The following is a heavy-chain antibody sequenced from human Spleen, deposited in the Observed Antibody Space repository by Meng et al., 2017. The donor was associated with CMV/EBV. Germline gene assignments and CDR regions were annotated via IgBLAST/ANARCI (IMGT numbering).Heavy chain of an antibody. Sequence: ASVKVSCKAFGYTFTGYYIHWVRQAPGQGLEWMGIINPSGGGTTYAEKIQGRVTMTRDTSTSTVQMELSSLRSEDTAVYYCARGSPGSPTPNFEYWGQGTLVTVSS. CDR3: ARGSPGSPTPNFEY. CDR2: INPSGGGT. D-gene: IGHD6-13*01. J-gene: IGHJ4*02. V-gene: IGHV1-46*01. CDR1: GYTFTGYY.